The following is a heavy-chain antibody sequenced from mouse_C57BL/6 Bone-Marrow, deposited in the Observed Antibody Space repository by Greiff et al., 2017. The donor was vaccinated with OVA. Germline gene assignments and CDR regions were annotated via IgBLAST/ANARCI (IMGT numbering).Heavy chain of an antibody. J-gene: IGHJ3*01. Sequence: VQLQQSGPELVKPGASVKISCKASGYTFTDYYMNWVKQSHGKSLEWIGDIIPNNGGTSYNQKFKGKATLTVDKSSSTAYMELRSLTSEDSAVYYCARERYGSSFVFAYWGQGTLVTVSA. D-gene: IGHD1-1*01. CDR3: ARERYGSSFVFAY. CDR1: GYTFTDYY. CDR2: IIPNNGGT. V-gene: IGHV1-26*01.